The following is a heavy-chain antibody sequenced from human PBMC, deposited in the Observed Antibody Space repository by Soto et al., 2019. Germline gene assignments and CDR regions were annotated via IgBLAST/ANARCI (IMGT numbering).Heavy chain of an antibody. Sequence: EVQLVESGGGLVKPGGSLRLSCAASGFTFSSYSMNWVRQAPGKGLEWVSSISSSSSYIYYADSVKGRFTISRDNAKNSLYLQMNSLRAEVTAVYYCARGNFVVVVAAMVLDYWGQGTLVTVSS. CDR2: ISSSSSYI. CDR3: ARGNFVVVVAAMVLDY. J-gene: IGHJ4*02. V-gene: IGHV3-21*01. D-gene: IGHD2-15*01. CDR1: GFTFSSYS.